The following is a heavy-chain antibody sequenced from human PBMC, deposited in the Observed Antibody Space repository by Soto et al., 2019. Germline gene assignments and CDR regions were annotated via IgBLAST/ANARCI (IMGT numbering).Heavy chain of an antibody. V-gene: IGHV3-21*01. D-gene: IGHD2-8*01. CDR1: GYTFTSYD. Sequence: SCKASGYTFTSYDINWVRQAPGKGLEWVSSISSSSSYIYYADSVKGRFTISRDNAKNSLYLQMNSLRAEDTAVYYCARAGDIVLMVYATPQSYFDYWGQGTLVTVSS. CDR2: ISSSSSYI. CDR3: ARAGDIVLMVYATPQSYFDY. J-gene: IGHJ4*02.